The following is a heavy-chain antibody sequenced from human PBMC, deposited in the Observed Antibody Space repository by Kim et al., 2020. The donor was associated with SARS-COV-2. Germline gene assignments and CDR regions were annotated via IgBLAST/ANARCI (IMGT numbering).Heavy chain of an antibody. CDR1: GGSISSGGYS. J-gene: IGHJ6*02. CDR2: IYHSGST. V-gene: IGHV4-30-2*01. D-gene: IGHD3-10*01. CDR3: ARSTMVRGEDLDYYYYGMDV. Sequence: SETLSLTCAVSGGSISSGGYSWSWIRQPPGKGLEWIGYIYHSGSTYYNPSLKSRVTISVDRSKNQFSLKLSSVTAADTAVYYCARSTMVRGEDLDYYYYGMDVWGQGTTVTVSS.